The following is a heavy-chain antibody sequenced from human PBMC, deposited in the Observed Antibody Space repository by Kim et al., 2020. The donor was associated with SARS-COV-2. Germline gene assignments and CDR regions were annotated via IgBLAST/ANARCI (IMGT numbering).Heavy chain of an antibody. D-gene: IGHD1-1*01. CDR2: IYYSGST. CDR3: AGQLENQYYYYYGMDV. V-gene: IGHV4-59*08. J-gene: IGHJ6*02. Sequence: SETLSLTCTVSGGSISSYYWSWIRQPPGKGLEWIGYIYYSGSTNYNPSLKSRVTISVDTSKNQFSLKLSSVTAADTAVYYCAGQLENQYYYYYGMDVWGQGTTVTVSS. CDR1: GGSISSYY.